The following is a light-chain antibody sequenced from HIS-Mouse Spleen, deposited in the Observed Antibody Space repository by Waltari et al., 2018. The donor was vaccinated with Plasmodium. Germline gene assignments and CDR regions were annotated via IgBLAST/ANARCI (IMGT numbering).Light chain of an antibody. CDR1: DLPQKY. CDR2: EDS. V-gene: IGLV3-10*01. J-gene: IGLJ3*02. Sequence: SYELIQPPSVSVSTGQTARITCFGDDLPQKYAYLYQQKSGQAPVLVIYEDSKRPSGIPERFSGSSSGTMATLTISGAQVEDEADYYCYSTDSSGNHRVFGGGTKLTVL. CDR3: YSTDSSGNHRV.